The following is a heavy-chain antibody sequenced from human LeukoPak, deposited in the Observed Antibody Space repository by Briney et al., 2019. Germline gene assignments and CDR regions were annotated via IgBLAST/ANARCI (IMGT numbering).Heavy chain of an antibody. CDR3: AADRGDYSGSYWTAFDI. J-gene: IGHJ3*02. CDR1: EYTLTELS. Sequence: GASVKVSCTVSEYTLTELSMHWVRQAPGKGLEWRGGFDPEDGEIIDAQKFQGRVTMSDDTSTDTAYMELGSLRSDDTAVYYCAADRGDYSGSYWTAFDIWGQGTMVTVSS. V-gene: IGHV1-24*01. CDR2: FDPEDGEI. D-gene: IGHD1-26*01.